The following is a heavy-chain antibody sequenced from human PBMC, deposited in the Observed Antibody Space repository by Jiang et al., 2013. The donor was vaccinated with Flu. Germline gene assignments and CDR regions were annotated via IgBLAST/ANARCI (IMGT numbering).Heavy chain of an antibody. CDR3: ARRRGSYFDY. V-gene: IGHV4-59*08. J-gene: IGHJ4*02. D-gene: IGHD5-12*01. CDR1: GGSINSNY. Sequence: SGGSINSNYWSWIRQPPREGTGVDWVYLLQWEHQLQPSLKSRVTISVDTSKNQFSLKLSSVTAADTAVYHCARRRGSYFDYWGQGTLVTVSS. CDR2: LLQWEH.